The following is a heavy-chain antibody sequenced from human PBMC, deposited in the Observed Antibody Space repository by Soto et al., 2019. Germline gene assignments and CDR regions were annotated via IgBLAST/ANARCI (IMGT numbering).Heavy chain of an antibody. CDR1: GFTVSSNY. J-gene: IGHJ3*02. V-gene: IGHV3-53*01. CDR3: ARDPPHDPGDAFDI. D-gene: IGHD3-16*01. CDR2: IYRGGST. Sequence: LRLSCAASGFTVSSNYMSWVRQAPGKGLEWVSVIYRGGSTKYADSVKGRFTISRDDSKNTLYLQMNSLRAEDTAVYYCARDPPHDPGDAFDIWGQGTMVTVSS.